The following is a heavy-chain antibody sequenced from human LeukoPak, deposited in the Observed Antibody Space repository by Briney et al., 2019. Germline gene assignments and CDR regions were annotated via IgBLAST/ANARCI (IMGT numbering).Heavy chain of an antibody. CDR1: GGSISGYY. V-gene: IGHV4-34*01. CDR2: IHYSGTI. D-gene: IGHD5-24*01. CDR3: SRGIDAYKCGNS. Sequence: SETLSLTCAVSGGSISGYYWTWIRQPPGKGLEWIGEIHYSGTINYNPPLQSRVTISADTSNNHFSLKMNSVTAADTAIYYCSRGIDAYKCGNSWGQGTLVTVSS. J-gene: IGHJ4*02.